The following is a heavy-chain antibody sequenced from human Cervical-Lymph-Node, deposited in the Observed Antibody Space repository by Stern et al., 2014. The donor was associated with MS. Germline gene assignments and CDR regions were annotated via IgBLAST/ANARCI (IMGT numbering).Heavy chain of an antibody. CDR3: ASDRETTLPDDAFDI. CDR1: GYTLTGYF. CDR2: IRPNNGAT. Sequence: QVQLVQSGPEVKKPWASVKVSCKASGYTLTGYFIHWVRQAPRHGPEWKGLIRPNNGATTYAQNFTGRITMTRDTSSSTVFMELTRLISDDSAVYFCASDRETTLPDDAFDIWGQGTRVTVSS. D-gene: IGHD1-1*01. V-gene: IGHV1-2*02. J-gene: IGHJ3*02.